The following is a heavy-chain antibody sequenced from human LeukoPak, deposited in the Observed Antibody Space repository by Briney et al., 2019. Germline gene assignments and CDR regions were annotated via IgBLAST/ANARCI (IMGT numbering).Heavy chain of an antibody. CDR2: ISDSGST. CDR3: ARVFRGAVTSNWFDP. CDR1: GGSITGYY. V-gene: IGHV4-59*01. D-gene: IGHD4-17*01. J-gene: IGHJ5*02. Sequence: PSETLSLTCTVSGGSITGYYWTWIRQPPGRGLEWIGYISDSGSTNYNPSLKSRVTMSVDSSNTEFSLRLNSVTAADTAVYYCARVFRGAVTSNWFDPWGQGTLVTVSS.